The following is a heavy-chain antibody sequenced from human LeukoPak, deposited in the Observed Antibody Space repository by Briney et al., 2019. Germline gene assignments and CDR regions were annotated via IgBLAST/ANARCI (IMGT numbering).Heavy chain of an antibody. CDR3: ARDLGTPGTSFDY. Sequence: PGGSLRLSCAASGFTFSSYEMNWVRQAPGKGLEWVSYINSGGSTIYYADSVKGRFTISRDNAKNSLYLQVNSLRAEDTAVYYCARDLGTPGTSFDYWGQGTLVTVSS. D-gene: IGHD1-1*01. CDR2: INSGGSTI. CDR1: GFTFSSYE. V-gene: IGHV3-48*03. J-gene: IGHJ4*02.